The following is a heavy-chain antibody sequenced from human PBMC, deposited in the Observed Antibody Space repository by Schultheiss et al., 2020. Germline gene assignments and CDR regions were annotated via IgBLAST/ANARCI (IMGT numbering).Heavy chain of an antibody. V-gene: IGHV4-59*08. CDR2: IYYSGST. CDR1: GGSISSYY. J-gene: IGHJ4*02. D-gene: IGHD5-12*01. CDR3: ARLRYSGYDYVDY. Sequence: SETLSLTCTVSGGSISSYYWSWIRQPPGKGLEWIGYIYYSGSTNYNPSLKSRVTISVDTSKNQFSLKLSSVTAADTAVYYCARLRYSGYDYVDYWGQGTLVTVSS.